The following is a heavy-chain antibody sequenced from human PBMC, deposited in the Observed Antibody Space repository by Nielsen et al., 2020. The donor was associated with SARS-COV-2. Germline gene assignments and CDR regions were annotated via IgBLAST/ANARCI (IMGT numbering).Heavy chain of an antibody. V-gene: IGHV4-59*01. D-gene: IGHD3-22*01. Sequence: SETLSLTCTVSGGSISSYYWSWIRQPPGKGLEWIGYIYYSGSTNYNPSLKSRVTISVDTSKNQFSLKLSSVTAADTAVYYCATRPTYYYDSSGYVAFDIWGQGTMVTVSS. J-gene: IGHJ3*02. CDR3: ATRPTYYYDSSGYVAFDI. CDR2: IYYSGST. CDR1: GGSISSYY.